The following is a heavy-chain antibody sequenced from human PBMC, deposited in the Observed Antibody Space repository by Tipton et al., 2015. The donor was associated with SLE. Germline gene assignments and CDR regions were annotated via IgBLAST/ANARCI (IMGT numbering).Heavy chain of an antibody. J-gene: IGHJ4*02. CDR2: FYYSGSTY. Sequence: TLSLTCTVSGYSISSISYYWGWIRQPPGKGLEWIASFYYSGSTYYYNPSLKSRVTISVDTSKNQFSLKLSSVTAADTAVYYCAREDSSAPREYYFDYWGQGTLVTVSS. CDR1: GYSISSISYY. CDR3: AREDSSAPREYYFDY. D-gene: IGHD6-13*01. V-gene: IGHV4-39*02.